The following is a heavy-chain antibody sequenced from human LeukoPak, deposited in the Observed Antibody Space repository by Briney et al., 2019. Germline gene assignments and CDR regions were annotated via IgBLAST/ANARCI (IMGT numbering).Heavy chain of an antibody. J-gene: IGHJ5*02. V-gene: IGHV1-69*05. CDR3: ARGRIAARPVGWFDP. Sequence: GASVKVSCKASGGTFSSYAISWVRQAPGQGLEWMGRIIPIFGTANYAQKFQGRVTITTDESTSTAYMGLSSLRSEDTAVYYCARGRIAARPVGWFDPWGQGTLVTVSS. D-gene: IGHD6-6*01. CDR1: GGTFSSYA. CDR2: IIPIFGTA.